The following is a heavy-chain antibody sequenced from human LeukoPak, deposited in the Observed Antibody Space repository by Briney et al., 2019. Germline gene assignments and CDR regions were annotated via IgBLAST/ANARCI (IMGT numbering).Heavy chain of an antibody. J-gene: IGHJ4*02. CDR3: AKGAASRGYTYVAN. V-gene: IGHV3-23*01. D-gene: IGHD5-18*01. CDR2: VSGSGGST. CDR1: AFTFRPYA. Sequence: GGSLRLSCAASAFTFRPYAMIWVRQAPGKGLEWVSTVSGSGGSTYYADSVKGRFTISRDNSNNTLYLEMNSLRAEDTAVYYCAKGAASRGYTYVANWGQGTLVTVSS.